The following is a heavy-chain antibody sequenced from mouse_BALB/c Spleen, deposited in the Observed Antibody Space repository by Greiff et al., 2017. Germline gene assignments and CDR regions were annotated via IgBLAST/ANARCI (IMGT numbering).Heavy chain of an antibody. CDR3: ASYGDLAY. Sequence: VQLEESGPGLVAPSQSLSITCTASGFSFTGYGVNWVRQPPGKGLEWLGMIWSDGSTDYNSALKSRLSISKDNSKSQVFLKMNSLQTDDTARYYCASYGDLAYWGQGTLVTVSA. D-gene: IGHD1-1*01. CDR2: IWSDGST. CDR1: GFSFTGYG. J-gene: IGHJ3*01. V-gene: IGHV2-6-7*01.